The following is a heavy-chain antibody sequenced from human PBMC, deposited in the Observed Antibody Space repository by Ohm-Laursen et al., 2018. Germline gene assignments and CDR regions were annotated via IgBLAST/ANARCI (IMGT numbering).Heavy chain of an antibody. Sequence: SLRLSCTATGFSFSSYWMAWVRQTPGKGLEWVANINRDGGSGSYVDSVQGRFTISRDNAKNLLYLQMNSLRAEDTAVYYCARGTYSSGWWRPWDFWGQGTLVTVSS. D-gene: IGHD6-19*01. V-gene: IGHV3-7*03. CDR3: ARGTYSSGWWRPWDF. CDR2: INRDGGSG. CDR1: GFSFSSYW. J-gene: IGHJ4*02.